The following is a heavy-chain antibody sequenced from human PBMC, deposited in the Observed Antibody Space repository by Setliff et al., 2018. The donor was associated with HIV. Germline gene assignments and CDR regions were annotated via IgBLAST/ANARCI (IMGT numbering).Heavy chain of an antibody. CDR1: GFTLTSSW. D-gene: IGHD1-26*01. Sequence: GGSLRPSCAVSGFTLTSSWIHWVRQAPGKGLVWVSRFRGDDRTTNYEDSVKGRFTFSSDNAKNTVYLQMDALRAEDTAVYYCARALYGSDSLLDSWGQGTLVTVSS. V-gene: IGHV3-74*01. CDR3: ARALYGSDSLLDS. J-gene: IGHJ4*02. CDR2: FRGDDRTT.